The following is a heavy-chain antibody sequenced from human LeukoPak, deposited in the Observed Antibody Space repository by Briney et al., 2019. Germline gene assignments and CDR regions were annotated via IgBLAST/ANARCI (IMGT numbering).Heavy chain of an antibody. J-gene: IGHJ4*02. D-gene: IGHD3-9*01. CDR3: ARTYYDILAAYNPYFDY. V-gene: IGHV3-21*01. CDR2: ITSSSTAV. CDR1: GFTFSSYG. Sequence: PGGSLRLSCAASGFTFSSYGMSWVRQAPGKGLEWVSSITSSSTAVYYADSVKGRFTISRDNAKNSLYLQMNSLRAEDTAVYYCARTYYDILAAYNPYFDYWGQGALVTVSS.